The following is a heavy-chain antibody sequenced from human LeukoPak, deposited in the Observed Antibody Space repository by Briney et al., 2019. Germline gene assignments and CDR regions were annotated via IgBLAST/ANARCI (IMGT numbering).Heavy chain of an antibody. CDR2: ISWNSASV. CDR1: GFTFDDYG. CDR3: AKDYGYSSSWYDY. J-gene: IGHJ4*02. V-gene: IGHV3-9*01. Sequence: GRSLRLSCVASGFTFDDYGMHWVRQAPWKGLEWVSTISWNSASVGYVDSVKGRFTISRDNAKKTQYLQMNSLRPEDTALYYCAKDYGYSSSWYDYWGQGTLATVSS. D-gene: IGHD6-13*01.